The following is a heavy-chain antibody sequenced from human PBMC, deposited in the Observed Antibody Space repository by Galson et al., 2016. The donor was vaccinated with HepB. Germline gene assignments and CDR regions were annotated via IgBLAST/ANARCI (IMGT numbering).Heavy chain of an antibody. J-gene: IGHJ1*01. D-gene: IGHD4-23*01. Sequence: SVKVSCKATGGTFSSYAISWMRQAPGQGLEWMGGINPFFGYTNYAQKFQGRVTITADKSTSTSYMELSSLRSEDTALYYCARETHGGHYDENWGQGTLVTVSS. CDR3: ARETHGGHYDEN. CDR1: GGTFSSYA. V-gene: IGHV1-69*06. CDR2: INPFFGYT.